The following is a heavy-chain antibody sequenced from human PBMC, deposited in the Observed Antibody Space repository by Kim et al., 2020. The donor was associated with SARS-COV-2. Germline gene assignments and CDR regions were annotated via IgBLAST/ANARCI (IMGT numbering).Heavy chain of an antibody. D-gene: IGHD1-1*01. J-gene: IGHJ2*01. CDR1: GFTFSSYA. CDR3: AKGTSAFWYFDV. V-gene: IGHV3-23*01. Sequence: GGSLRLSCAASGFTFSSYAMSWVRQAPGKGLEWVSLISGSGGSTYYADSVKGRFTISRDSSKNTVYLQMNSLRVEDTAVYYCAKGTSAFWYFDVWGRGTLVSASS. CDR2: ISGSGGST.